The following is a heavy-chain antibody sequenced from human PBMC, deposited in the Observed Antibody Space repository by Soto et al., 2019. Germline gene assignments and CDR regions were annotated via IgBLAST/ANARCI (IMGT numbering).Heavy chain of an antibody. CDR3: ARPEGGIAARRYYYYGMDV. J-gene: IGHJ6*02. CDR1: GFTFSSYS. D-gene: IGHD6-6*01. CDR2: ISSSSSTI. V-gene: IGHV3-48*02. Sequence: EVQLVESGGGLVQPGGSLRLSCAASGFTFSSYSMNWVRQAPGKGLEWVSYISSSSSTIYYADSVKGRFTISRDNAKNSLYLQMNSLRDEDTAVYYCARPEGGIAARRYYYYGMDVWGQGTTVTVSS.